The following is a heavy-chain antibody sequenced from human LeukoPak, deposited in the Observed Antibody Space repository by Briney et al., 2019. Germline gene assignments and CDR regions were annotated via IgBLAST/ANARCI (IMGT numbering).Heavy chain of an antibody. D-gene: IGHD5-12*01. V-gene: IGHV4-30-4*01. Sequence: SETLSLTCTVSGGSISSGGYYWSWIRQPPGKGLEWIGYIYYSGSTYYNPSLKSRVTISVDTSKNQFSLKLSSVTAADTAVYYCARRKATTYVFDIWGQGTMVTVSS. CDR1: GGSISSGGYY. CDR3: ARRKATTYVFDI. J-gene: IGHJ3*02. CDR2: IYYSGST.